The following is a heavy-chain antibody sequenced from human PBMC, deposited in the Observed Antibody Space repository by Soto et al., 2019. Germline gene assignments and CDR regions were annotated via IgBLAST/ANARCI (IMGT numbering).Heavy chain of an antibody. CDR3: ALLGRSGSGRPYFYGMDV. V-gene: IGHV3-23*01. D-gene: IGHD3-10*01. CDR1: GLTFSYFA. CDR2: ISGSGGIT. J-gene: IGHJ6*02. Sequence: EVQLLESGGGLVQPGGSLRLSCAVSGLTFSYFAMSWVRQAPGKGLQWVSAISGSGGITYYADSVKGRFTISRDNSKNTLFLQMNRLRAEDTAVYYCALLGRSGSGRPYFYGMDVWGQWTTLTVSS.